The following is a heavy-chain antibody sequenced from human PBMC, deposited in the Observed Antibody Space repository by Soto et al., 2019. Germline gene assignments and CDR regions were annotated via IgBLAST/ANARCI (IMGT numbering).Heavy chain of an antibody. D-gene: IGHD3-16*01. V-gene: IGHV1-2*04. J-gene: IGHJ6*02. CDR1: GYTFTGYY. CDR2: INPNSGGT. CDR3: ARDPTGGAGGENYYYGMDV. Sequence: ASVKVSCKASGYTFTGYYMHWVRQAPGQGLEWMGWINPNSGGTNYAQKFQGWVTMTRDTSISTAYMELSRLRSDDTAVYYCARDPTGGAGGENYYYGMDVWGQGTTVTVSS.